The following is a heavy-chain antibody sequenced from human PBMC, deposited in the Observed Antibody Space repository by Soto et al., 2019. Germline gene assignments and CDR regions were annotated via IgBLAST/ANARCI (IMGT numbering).Heavy chain of an antibody. V-gene: IGHV1-2*02. CDR3: AREGGGIAAAGAGDDSFDI. J-gene: IGHJ3*02. CDR2: INPNSGDT. Sequence: GASVKVSCKASGYTLSDYYLQWVRQAPGQGLEWMGWINPNSGDTNYAHKFQGRVTLTRDTSINTAYMELTSLKLDDTAVYYCAREGGGIAAAGAGDDSFDIWGQGTMVTVSS. D-gene: IGHD6-13*01. CDR1: GYTLSDYY.